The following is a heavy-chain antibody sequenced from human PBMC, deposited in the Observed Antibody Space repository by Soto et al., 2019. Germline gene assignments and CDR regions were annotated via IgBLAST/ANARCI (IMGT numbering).Heavy chain of an antibody. CDR3: ARYNSYATDY. J-gene: IGHJ4*02. Sequence: SETLSLTCTVSGTSISSYYWSWIRQPPGKGLEWIANIHYSGTTNYNPSLASRVTLSVDTSKNQFPLKMTSVTAADRAMYFCARYNSYATDYWGRGTLVTVSS. CDR1: GTSISSYY. V-gene: IGHV4-59*01. D-gene: IGHD2-2*01. CDR2: IHYSGTT.